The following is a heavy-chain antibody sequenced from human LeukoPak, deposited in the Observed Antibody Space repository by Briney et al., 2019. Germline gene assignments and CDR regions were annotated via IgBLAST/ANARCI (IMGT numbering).Heavy chain of an antibody. CDR2: INHSGST. CDR3: ARAGYCSGGSCYEGVNWFDP. J-gene: IGHJ5*02. Sequence: SETLSLTCAVYGGSFSGYYWSWIRQPPGKGLEWIGEINHSGSTNYNPSLKSRVTISVDTSKNQFSLKLSSVTAADTAVYYCARAGYCSGGSCYEGVNWFDPWGQGTLVTVSS. D-gene: IGHD2-15*01. V-gene: IGHV4-34*01. CDR1: GGSFSGYY.